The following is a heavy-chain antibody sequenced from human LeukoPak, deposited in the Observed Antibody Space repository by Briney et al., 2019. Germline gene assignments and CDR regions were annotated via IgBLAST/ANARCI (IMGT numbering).Heavy chain of an antibody. J-gene: IGHJ4*02. D-gene: IGHD1-7*01. CDR3: VRVGNYREFDY. V-gene: IGHV3-64*01. CDR1: GFTFSNYA. CDR2: ISSNGDAT. Sequence: GGSLRLSCAASGFTFSNYALHWVRQAPGKGLEYVSDISSNGDATFYANSVKGRFTISRDNSKNTLYLQMGSLRAEDMAVYYCVRVGNYREFDYWGQGTLVTVSS.